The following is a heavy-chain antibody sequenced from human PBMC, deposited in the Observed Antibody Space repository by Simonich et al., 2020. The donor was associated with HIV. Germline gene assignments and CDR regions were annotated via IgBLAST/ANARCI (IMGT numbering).Heavy chain of an antibody. CDR2: INPNMGGT. D-gene: IGHD3-16*01. Sequence: QVQLVQSGAEVKEPGASVKVSCKASGYRFTGFYMHWVRQAPGQGLEWLERINPNMGGTDYAQNFQGRVTLTSDTSISTAYMELSGLRSDDTAVYYCVSGMMGFDYWGQGTLVTVSS. CDR1: GYRFTGFY. CDR3: VSGMMGFDY. V-gene: IGHV1-2*06. J-gene: IGHJ4*02.